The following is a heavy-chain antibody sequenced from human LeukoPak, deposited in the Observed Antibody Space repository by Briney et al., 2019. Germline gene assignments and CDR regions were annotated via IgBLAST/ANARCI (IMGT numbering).Heavy chain of an antibody. CDR2: ITDSGGAT. D-gene: IGHD3-10*01. CDR1: GFAFSDYA. J-gene: IGHJ4*02. V-gene: IGHV3-23*01. Sequence: PGGSLRLSCAASGFAFSDYAISWVRQAPGKGLEWVSAITDSGGATYYADSVKGRFTISRDNSKNTLYLQMNSLRAEDTAVYYCAKDFRPYYGSGSSYFDYWGQGTLVTVSS. CDR3: AKDFRPYYGSGSSYFDY.